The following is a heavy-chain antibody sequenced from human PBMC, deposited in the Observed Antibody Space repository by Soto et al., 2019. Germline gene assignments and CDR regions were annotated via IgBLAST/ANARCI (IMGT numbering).Heavy chain of an antibody. D-gene: IGHD2-15*01. Sequence: EVQLVESGGGLVKPGGSLRLSCAASGFTFSSYSMNWVRQAPGKGLEWVSSISSSSSYIYYADSVKGRFTISRDNAKNSLYLQMNSLRAEDTAVYYCASRRWYDTGYFDLWGRGTLVTVSS. CDR3: ASRRWYDTGYFDL. V-gene: IGHV3-21*01. CDR2: ISSSSSYI. J-gene: IGHJ2*01. CDR1: GFTFSSYS.